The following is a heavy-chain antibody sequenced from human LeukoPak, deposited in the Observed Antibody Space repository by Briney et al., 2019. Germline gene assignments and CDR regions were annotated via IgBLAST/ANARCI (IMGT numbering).Heavy chain of an antibody. CDR1: GFTFSSYW. CDR3: AKDPEQWLVQYYFDY. J-gene: IGHJ4*02. D-gene: IGHD6-19*01. V-gene: IGHV3-74*01. CDR2: VSSDGSST. Sequence: GGSLRLSCAASGFTFSSYWMHWVRQGPGKGLVWVSRVSSDGSSTTYADSVKGRFTISRDNSKNTLYLQMNSLRAEDTAVYYCAKDPEQWLVQYYFDYWGQGTLVTVSS.